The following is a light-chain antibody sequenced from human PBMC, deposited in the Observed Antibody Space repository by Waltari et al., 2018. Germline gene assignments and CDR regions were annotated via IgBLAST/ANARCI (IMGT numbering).Light chain of an antibody. CDR2: DVK. J-gene: IGLJ3*02. V-gene: IGLV2-14*03. CDR1: SSDVGAYDY. Sequence: QSALTQPASVSGSPGQSITISCTGTSSDVGAYDYVSWYQQHPGKAPKLLIYDVKNRPGWVSHRFSGSKSGNTASLTISGLQAEDEANYFCSAYTKSTTRYWVFGGGTKVTVL. CDR3: SAYTKSTTRYWV.